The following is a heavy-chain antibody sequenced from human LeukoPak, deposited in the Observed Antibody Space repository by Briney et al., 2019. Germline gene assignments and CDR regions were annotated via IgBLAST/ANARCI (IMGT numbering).Heavy chain of an antibody. D-gene: IGHD2-15*01. CDR3: AKNADRGAFCRGGGCYPYHYYYMDV. CDR2: ISHTGGSP. Sequence: GGSLRLSCAASGITFSSYGMNWVRQAPGKGLEWVSSISHTGGSPYYADSVKGRFTVSRDNSKNTLYLQMNSLTAEDTAIYYCAKNADRGAFCRGGGCYPYHYYYMDVWGTGTTATISS. V-gene: IGHV3-23*01. J-gene: IGHJ6*03. CDR1: GITFSSYG.